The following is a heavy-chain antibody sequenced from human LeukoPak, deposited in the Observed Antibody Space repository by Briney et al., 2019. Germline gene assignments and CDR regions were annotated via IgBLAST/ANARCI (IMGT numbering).Heavy chain of an antibody. CDR1: GFTFSSYG. CDR2: IWYDGSNK. J-gene: IGHJ3*02. D-gene: IGHD6-6*01. Sequence: GGSLRLSCAASGFTFSSYGMHWVRQAPGKGLEWVAVIWYDGSNKYYADSVKGRFTISRDNPKNTLYLQMNSLRAEDTAVYYCATTQQLGAFDIWGQGTMVTVSS. CDR3: ATTQQLGAFDI. V-gene: IGHV3-33*01.